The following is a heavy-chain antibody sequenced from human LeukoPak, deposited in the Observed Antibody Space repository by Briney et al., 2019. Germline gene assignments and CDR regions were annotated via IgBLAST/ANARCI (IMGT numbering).Heavy chain of an antibody. V-gene: IGHV1-2*02. D-gene: IGHD1-7*01. J-gene: IGHJ5*02. CDR1: GYTFTGYY. CDR2: INPNSGGT. CDR3: ARDLITGTTHVWFDP. Sequence: ASVKVSCKASGYTFTGYYMHWVRQAPGQGLEWMGWINPNSGGTNYAQTFQGRVTMTRDTSINTAYMELSRLRSDDTAVYYCARDLITGTTHVWFDPWGQGTLVTVSS.